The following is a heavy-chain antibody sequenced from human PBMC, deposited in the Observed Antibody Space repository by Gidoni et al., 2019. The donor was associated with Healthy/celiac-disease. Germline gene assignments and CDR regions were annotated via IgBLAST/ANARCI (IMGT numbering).Heavy chain of an antibody. CDR3: ARGGRYRYCSGGSCYLDY. J-gene: IGHJ4*02. V-gene: IGHV4-34*01. CDR2: INHSGSP. CDR1: GGSFSGYY. Sequence: QVQLQRWGAGLLKPSETLSLTCAVYGGSFSGYYWSWIRQPPGKGLEWIGEINHSGSPNYNPSLKSRVTISVDTSKNQFSLKLSSVTAADTAVYYCARGGRYRYCSGGSCYLDYWGQGTLVTVSS. D-gene: IGHD2-15*01.